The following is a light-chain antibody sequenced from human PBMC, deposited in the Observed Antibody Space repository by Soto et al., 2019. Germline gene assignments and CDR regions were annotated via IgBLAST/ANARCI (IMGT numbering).Light chain of an antibody. CDR3: QQYSDLPMT. CDR1: QSVSSSY. Sequence: EIVLTQSPGTLSLSPGARAPLSCRARQSVSSSYLAWYQQKPGQAPRLLIYNASRRATGIPDRFSGSASGTDFTLTISRLEPEDFAVYFCQQYSDLPMTFGQGTRLEIK. V-gene: IGKV3-20*01. J-gene: IGKJ5*01. CDR2: NAS.